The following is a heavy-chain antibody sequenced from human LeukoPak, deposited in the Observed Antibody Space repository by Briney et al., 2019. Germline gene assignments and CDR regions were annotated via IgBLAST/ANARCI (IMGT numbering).Heavy chain of an antibody. D-gene: IGHD2-2*01. J-gene: IGHJ6*02. CDR2: IIPIFGTA. CDR1: GYTFTSYY. Sequence: ASVKVSCKASGYTFTSYYMHWVRQAPGQGLEWMGGIIPIFGTANYAQKFQGRVTITADESTSTAYMELSSLRSEDTAVYYCARVAGGVPAAIRPYGMDVWGQGTTVTVSS. CDR3: ARVAGGVPAAIRPYGMDV. V-gene: IGHV1-69*13.